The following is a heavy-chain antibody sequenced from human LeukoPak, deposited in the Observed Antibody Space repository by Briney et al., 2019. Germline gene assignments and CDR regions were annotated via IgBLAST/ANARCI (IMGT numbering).Heavy chain of an antibody. CDR1: GFTFTGYY. CDR2: INPNSGGT. J-gene: IGHJ4*02. V-gene: IGHV1-2*02. CDR3: ARGPRYGSGNGDNNY. D-gene: IGHD3-10*01. Sequence: ASVKVSCKASGFTFTGYYIYWVRQAPGQGLEWMGWINPNSGGTNYALKFQGRVTMTRDTSNSTAYMELSRLRSDDTAVYYCARGPRYGSGNGDNNYWGQGTLVTVSS.